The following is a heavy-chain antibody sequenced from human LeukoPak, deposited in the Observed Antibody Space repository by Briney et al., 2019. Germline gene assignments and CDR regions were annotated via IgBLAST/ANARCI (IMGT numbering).Heavy chain of an antibody. Sequence: ASVKVSCKASGYAFTSYYMHWVRQAPGQGLEWMGIINPSGGSTSYAQKFQGRVTMTRDTSTSTVYMELSSLRSEDTAVYYCALYDFWSGYFGYWGQGTLVTVSS. V-gene: IGHV1-46*01. J-gene: IGHJ4*02. D-gene: IGHD3-3*01. CDR2: INPSGGST. CDR3: ALYDFWSGYFGY. CDR1: GYAFTSYY.